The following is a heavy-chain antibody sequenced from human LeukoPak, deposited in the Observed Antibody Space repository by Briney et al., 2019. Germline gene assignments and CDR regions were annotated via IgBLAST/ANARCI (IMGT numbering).Heavy chain of an antibody. D-gene: IGHD2/OR15-2a*01. V-gene: IGHV3-7*05. CDR2: INQDGGEK. CDR1: GITFNNYW. CDR3: ATFYPRLTLH. J-gene: IGHJ1*01. Sequence: GGSLRLSCAASGITFNNYWIRWVRQAPGKGLERVATINQDGGEKYYVDSVKGRFTISRDNAKNSLFLQMNSLRAEDPAVYYCATFYPRLTLHGGQGTLVTVP.